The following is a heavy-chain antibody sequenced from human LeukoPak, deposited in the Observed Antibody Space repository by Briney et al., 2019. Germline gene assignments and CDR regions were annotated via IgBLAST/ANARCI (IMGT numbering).Heavy chain of an antibody. CDR3: ARSYSSGWFRPVGYFDF. V-gene: IGHV4-34*01. Sequence: SETLSLTCAVYGGSFSGYYWSWIRQPPGKGLEWIGEINHSGSTNYNPSLKSRVTISVDKSKNQFSLKLSSVTAADTAVYYCARSYSSGWFRPVGYFDFWGRGTLVTVSS. CDR2: INHSGST. D-gene: IGHD6-19*01. CDR1: GGSFSGYY. J-gene: IGHJ2*01.